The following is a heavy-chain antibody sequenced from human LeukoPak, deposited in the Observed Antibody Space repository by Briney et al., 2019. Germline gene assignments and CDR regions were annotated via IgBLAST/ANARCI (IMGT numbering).Heavy chain of an antibody. CDR3: ARDGSGWYIGGYWFDY. D-gene: IGHD6-19*01. J-gene: IGHJ4*02. V-gene: IGHV4-34*01. Sequence: SETLSLTCAVYGGSFSGYYWSWIRQPPGKGLEWIGEINHSGSTNYYPSLKSRVTISVDTSKNQFSLKLSSVTAADTAVYYCARDGSGWYIGGYWFDYWGQGTPVTVSS. CDR2: INHSGST. CDR1: GGSFSGYY.